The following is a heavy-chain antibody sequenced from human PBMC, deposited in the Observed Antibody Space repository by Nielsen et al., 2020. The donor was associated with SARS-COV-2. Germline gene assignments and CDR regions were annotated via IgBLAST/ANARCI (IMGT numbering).Heavy chain of an antibody. D-gene: IGHD3-22*01. CDR3: ASSITMIVVVRGNYFDY. Sequence: SETLSLTCTVSGGSISSSSYYWGWIRQPPGKGLEWIGSIYYSGSTYYNPSLKSRVTTSVDTSKNQFSLKLSSVTAADTAVYYCASSITMIVVVRGNYFDYWGQGTLVTVSS. J-gene: IGHJ4*02. CDR2: IYYSGST. V-gene: IGHV4-39*01. CDR1: GGSISSSSYY.